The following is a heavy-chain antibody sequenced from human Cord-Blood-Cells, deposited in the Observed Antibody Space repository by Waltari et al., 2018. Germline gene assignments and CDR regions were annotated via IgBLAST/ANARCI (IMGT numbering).Heavy chain of an antibody. CDR1: GGTFSSYA. J-gene: IGHJ4*02. CDR3: ARGEEEYYCYFDY. Sequence: QVQLVQSGAEVKKPGSSVKVSCKASGGTFSSYAISWVRQAPGQGIEWMGRIIPILGIANYAQKCQGRVTITADKSTSTAYMELSSLRSEDTAVYYCARGEEEYYCYFDYWGQGTLVTVSS. V-gene: IGHV1-69*09. CDR2: IIPILGIA. D-gene: IGHD3-10*01.